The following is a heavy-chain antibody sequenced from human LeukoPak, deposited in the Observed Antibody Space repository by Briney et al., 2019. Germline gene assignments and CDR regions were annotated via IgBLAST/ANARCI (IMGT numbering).Heavy chain of an antibody. D-gene: IGHD4/OR15-4a*01. CDR2: IYYSGDT. Sequence: SETLSLTCTVSRGSISGYSWRWIRQSPGGGREWSGYIYYSGDTAYNPSLRSRVTMSLDTPKNQFSPQLRSMTTADTAVYYCGRGPYGASISKWFDPWGQGTQVIVSP. CDR1: RGSISGYS. CDR3: GRGPYGASISKWFDP. J-gene: IGHJ5*02. V-gene: IGHV4-59*01.